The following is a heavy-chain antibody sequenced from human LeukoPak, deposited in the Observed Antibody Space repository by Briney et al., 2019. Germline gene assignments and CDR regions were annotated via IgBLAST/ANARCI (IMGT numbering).Heavy chain of an antibody. CDR2: ISSGSDKV. V-gene: IGHV3-9*03. J-gene: IGHJ3*02. CDR3: VKGSRGDMYTSSWNGAFDI. CDR1: EFTFDDYA. D-gene: IGHD6-13*01. Sequence: GGSLRLSCAASEFTFDDYAMHWVRQVPGKGLEWVSGISSGSDKVGYADSVKGRFTISRDNAKNSLYLQMNILRVEDMALYYCVKGSRGDMYTSSWNGAFDIWGQGTMVTVSS.